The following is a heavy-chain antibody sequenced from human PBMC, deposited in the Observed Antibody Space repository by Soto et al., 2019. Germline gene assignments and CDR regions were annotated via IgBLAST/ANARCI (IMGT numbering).Heavy chain of an antibody. CDR2: ISGSGGGT. V-gene: IGHV3-23*01. J-gene: IGHJ4*02. CDR3: AKHLSNGSPDY. D-gene: IGHD2-15*01. CDR1: GFTFSSYA. Sequence: VQLLESGGDLVQPGGSLRLSCAASGFTFSSYAMSWVRQAPGKGLEWVSLISGSGGGTYYADSVKGRFTISRDNSKNTLYLQMNSLRAEDTAVFYCAKHLSNGSPDYWGQGTLVTVSS.